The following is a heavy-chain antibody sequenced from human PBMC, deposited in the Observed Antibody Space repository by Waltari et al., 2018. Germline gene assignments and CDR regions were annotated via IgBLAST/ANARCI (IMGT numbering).Heavy chain of an antibody. CDR1: GFTFRDPW. Sequence: EAQLAESGGGLVEPGGTLRLSCTASGFTFRDPWMNWIRQTPGKRLEWVGRIKSINHGGTTEFASFVKDRFVISRDDSQGTVSLQMSNLEADDTAVYYCAALGTYNVFHIWGQGTKVTVSS. CDR3: AALGTYNVFHI. J-gene: IGHJ3*02. CDR2: IKSINHGGTT. V-gene: IGHV3-15*01. D-gene: IGHD2-15*01.